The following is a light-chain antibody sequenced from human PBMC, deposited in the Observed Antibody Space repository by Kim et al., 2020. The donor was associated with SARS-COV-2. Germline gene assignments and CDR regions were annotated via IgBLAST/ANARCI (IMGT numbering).Light chain of an antibody. J-gene: IGKJ4*01. V-gene: IGKV3-11*01. CDR1: QNIGTY. CDR3: QQRNSWPPAVT. Sequence: PREMATHPCMASQNIGTYLAWYQRSPGQAPKLLVYDASNRATGVPDRFSGSGSGTEFTLTISSLEPEDFSIYYCQQRNSWPPAVTFGGGTKVDIK. CDR2: DAS.